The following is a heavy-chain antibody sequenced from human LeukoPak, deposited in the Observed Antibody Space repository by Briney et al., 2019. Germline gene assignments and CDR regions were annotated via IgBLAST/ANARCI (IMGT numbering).Heavy chain of an antibody. CDR3: ARTEAFCSDASCSSWFDP. CDR2: IYYSGST. V-gene: IGHV4-39*01. J-gene: IGHJ5*02. CDR1: GGSISRNTYY. D-gene: IGHD2-21*02. Sequence: PSETLSLTCTVPGGSISRNTYYWGWIRQPPGKGLEWIGSIYYSGSTYFNPSLKSRVTISVDTSKNQFSLKLSSVTAADTAVYYCARTEAFCSDASCSSWFDPWGQGTLVTVSS.